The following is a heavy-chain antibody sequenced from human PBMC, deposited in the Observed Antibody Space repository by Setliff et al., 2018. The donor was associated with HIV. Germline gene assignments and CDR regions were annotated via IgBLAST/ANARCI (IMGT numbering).Heavy chain of an antibody. D-gene: IGHD3-9*01. Sequence: SETLSLTCTVSGGSISSGGYYWSWIRQHPGKGLEWIGYIYYSGSTYYNPSLQSRVTMSVDTSRNQFSLTLTSVTAADTAVYYCARQDGALTGRYFYYYMNVWGKGTTVTVSS. CDR3: ARQDGALTGRYFYYYMNV. J-gene: IGHJ6*03. CDR2: IYYSGST. CDR1: GGSISSGGYY. V-gene: IGHV4-31*03.